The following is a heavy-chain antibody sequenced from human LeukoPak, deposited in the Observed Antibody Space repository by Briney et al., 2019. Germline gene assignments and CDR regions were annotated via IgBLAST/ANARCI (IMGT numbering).Heavy chain of an antibody. Sequence: SETLSLTCTVSGGSISSSSYYWGWIRQPPGKGLEWIGSIYYSGSTYYNPSLKSRVTISVDTSKNQFSLKLSSATAADTAVYYCARDRVYYDSSGYYSYYYYGMDVWGQGTTVTVSS. J-gene: IGHJ6*02. CDR1: GGSISSSSYY. D-gene: IGHD3-22*01. CDR3: ARDRVYYDSSGYYSYYYYGMDV. CDR2: IYYSGST. V-gene: IGHV4-39*07.